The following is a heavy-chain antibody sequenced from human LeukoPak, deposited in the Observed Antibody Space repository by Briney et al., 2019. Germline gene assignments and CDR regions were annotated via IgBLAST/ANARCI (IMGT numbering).Heavy chain of an antibody. CDR1: GGSISSGSYY. Sequence: PSETLSLTCTVSGGSISSGSYYWSWIRQSAGKGLEWIGRIYTSGSTNYNPSLKSRVTISVDTSKNQFSLKLSSVTAADTAVYYCASNYYGSGSPYWGQGTLVTVSS. V-gene: IGHV4-61*02. D-gene: IGHD3-10*01. J-gene: IGHJ4*02. CDR2: IYTSGST. CDR3: ASNYYGSGSPY.